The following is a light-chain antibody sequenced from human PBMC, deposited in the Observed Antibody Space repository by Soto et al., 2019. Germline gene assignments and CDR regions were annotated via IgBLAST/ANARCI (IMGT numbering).Light chain of an antibody. CDR2: EVV. J-gene: IGLJ1*01. Sequence: QSALTQSPSASGSPGQSVTISCTGTKNDIGVYDFVSWYQHHPGKAPRLIIYEVVQRPSGVPDRFSGSKSGNTASLTVSGLQDADEADYFCKSYAGSNTYVFGSGTKVTVL. V-gene: IGLV2-8*01. CDR3: KSYAGSNTYV. CDR1: KNDIGVYDF.